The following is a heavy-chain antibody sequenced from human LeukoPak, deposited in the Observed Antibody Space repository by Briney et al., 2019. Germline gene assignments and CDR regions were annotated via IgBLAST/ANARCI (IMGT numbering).Heavy chain of an antibody. V-gene: IGHV3-23*01. J-gene: IGHJ5*02. CDR2: ISGSGGST. CDR3: AKDNPRAVAGTWFDP. D-gene: IGHD6-19*01. CDR1: GFTFNTYW. Sequence: GGSLRLSCVASGFTFNTYWMSWVRQAPGKGLEWVSAISGSGGSTYYADSVKGRFTISRDNSKNTLYLQMNSLRAEDTAVYYCAKDNPRAVAGTWFDPWGQGTLVTVSS.